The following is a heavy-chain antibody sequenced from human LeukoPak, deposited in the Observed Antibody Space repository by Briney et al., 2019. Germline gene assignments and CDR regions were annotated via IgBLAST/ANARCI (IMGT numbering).Heavy chain of an antibody. CDR3: AIPAYNDSSGYYSR. CDR1: GFTFSTYT. Sequence: QPGGSLRLSCAASGFTFSTYTMTWVRQVRGKGLEWVSAISGGGTTYYADSVRGRFTISRDNSKNTVDLQMNSLRAGDTAVYYCAIPAYNDSSGYYSRWGQGTLVTVFS. J-gene: IGHJ4*02. CDR2: ISGGGTT. V-gene: IGHV3-23*01. D-gene: IGHD3-22*01.